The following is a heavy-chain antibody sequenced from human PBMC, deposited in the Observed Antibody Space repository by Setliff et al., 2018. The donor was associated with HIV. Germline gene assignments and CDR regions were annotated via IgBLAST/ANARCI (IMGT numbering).Heavy chain of an antibody. CDR1: GLPFNGYT. J-gene: IGHJ3*01. V-gene: IGHV3-48*04. Sequence: GESLKISCITSGLPFNGYTMNWVRQAPGGGLECISYISYSGNTIYYADSVKGRFTISRDNAKNSLFLQMDSLRAEDTAVYYCAQGLLWGQGTVVTVSS. CDR3: AQGLL. CDR2: ISYSGNTI.